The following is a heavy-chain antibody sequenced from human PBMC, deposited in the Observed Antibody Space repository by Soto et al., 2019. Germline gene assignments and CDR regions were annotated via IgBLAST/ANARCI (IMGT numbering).Heavy chain of an antibody. CDR1: GFAFDDYT. CDR2: ISWDGGST. Sequence: GGSLRLSYAASGFAFDDYTMHWVRQAPGKGLEWVSLISWDGGSTYYADSVKGRFTISRDNSKNSLYLQMNSLRTEDTALYYCAKDIRPRGHYYYYYGMDVWGQGTTVTVSS. CDR3: AKDIRPRGHYYYYYGMDV. V-gene: IGHV3-43*01. J-gene: IGHJ6*02.